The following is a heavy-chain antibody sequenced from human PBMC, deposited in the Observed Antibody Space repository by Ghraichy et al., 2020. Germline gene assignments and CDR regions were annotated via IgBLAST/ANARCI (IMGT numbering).Heavy chain of an antibody. CDR1: GGSISSYY. Sequence: SETLSLTCTVSGGSISSYYWSWIRQPPGKGLEWIGYIYYSGSTNYNPSLKSRVTISVDTSKNQFSLKLSSVTAADTAVYYCARMGYSSSSSYWYFDLWGRGTLVTVSS. CDR2: IYYSGST. J-gene: IGHJ2*01. D-gene: IGHD6-13*01. V-gene: IGHV4-59*01. CDR3: ARMGYSSSSSYWYFDL.